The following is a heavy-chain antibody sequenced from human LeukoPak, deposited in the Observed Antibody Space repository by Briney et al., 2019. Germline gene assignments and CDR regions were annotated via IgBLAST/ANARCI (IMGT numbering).Heavy chain of an antibody. J-gene: IGHJ4*02. V-gene: IGHV3-21*01. Sequence: GGSLRLSCAASGFTFSSYSMNWVRQAPGKGLEWVSSISSSSSYIYYADSVKGRFTIPRDNAKNSLYLQMNSLRAEDTAVYYCARGTAMPGGDFDYWGQGTLVTVSS. CDR1: GFTFSSYS. D-gene: IGHD5-18*01. CDR2: ISSSSSYI. CDR3: ARGTAMPGGDFDY.